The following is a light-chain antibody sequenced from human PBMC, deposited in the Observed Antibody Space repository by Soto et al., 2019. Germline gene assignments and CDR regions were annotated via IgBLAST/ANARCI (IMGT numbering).Light chain of an antibody. CDR1: QTIDRW. J-gene: IGKJ1*01. Sequence: DIQLTQSPSTLSASIGDRVVITCRASQTIDRWLAWYQQRPGLAPRLQIYDASTLESGVPSRFSGSGSETEFTLTISSLKPDDFATYHCQQYEGNPTFGQGTTVEVK. V-gene: IGKV1-5*01. CDR3: QQYEGNPT. CDR2: DAS.